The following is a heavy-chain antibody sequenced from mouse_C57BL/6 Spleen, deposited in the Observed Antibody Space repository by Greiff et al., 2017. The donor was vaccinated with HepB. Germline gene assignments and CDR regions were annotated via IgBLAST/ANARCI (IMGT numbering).Heavy chain of an antibody. Sequence: QVQLKQPGTELVKPGASVKLSCKASGYTFTSYWMHWVKQRPGQGLEWIGNINPSNGGTNYNEKFKSKATLTVDKSSSTAYMQLSSLTSEDSAVYYCARKNWAYYAMDYWGQGTSVTVSS. V-gene: IGHV1-53*01. CDR2: INPSNGGT. J-gene: IGHJ4*01. CDR3: ARKNWAYYAMDY. D-gene: IGHD4-1*01. CDR1: GYTFTSYW.